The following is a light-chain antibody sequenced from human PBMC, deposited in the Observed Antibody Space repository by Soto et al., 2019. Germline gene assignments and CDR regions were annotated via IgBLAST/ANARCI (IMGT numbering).Light chain of an antibody. CDR1: QGISNY. CDR2: AAS. CDR3: QKYNSAPPT. Sequence: DIQMTQSPSAMSASVGERVTITCRASQGISNYLAWYQQKPGKVPKLLIYAASTLQSGVPSRFSGSGSGTDFTLTISSLQPEDVATYYCQKYNSAPPTVGQGTKVDIK. V-gene: IGKV1-27*01. J-gene: IGKJ1*01.